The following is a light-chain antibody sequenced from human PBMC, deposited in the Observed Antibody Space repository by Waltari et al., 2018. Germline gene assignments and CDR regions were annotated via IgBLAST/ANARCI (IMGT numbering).Light chain of an antibody. V-gene: IGKV2-28*01. CDR1: QTLLHNNGNTY. Sequence: DIVMTQSPLSLPVTPGEPASISCRSSQTLLHNNGNTYLDWYVQKPGQSPQLLIYLGSNRASGVPDRFSGSGSGTDFTLEISSVEADDVGIYYCMQALESPLTFGGGTQLEIK. CDR3: MQALESPLT. J-gene: IGKJ4*01. CDR2: LGS.